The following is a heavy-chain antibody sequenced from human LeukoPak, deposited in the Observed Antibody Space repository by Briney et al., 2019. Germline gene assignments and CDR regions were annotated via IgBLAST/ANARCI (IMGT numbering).Heavy chain of an antibody. CDR1: GFTVSSNY. V-gene: IGHV3-66*01. CDR2: IYSGGST. Sequence: GGSLRLSCAASGFTVSSNYMSWVRQAPGKGLEWVSVIYSGGSTYYADSVKGRFTISRDNSKNTLYLQMDSLRADDTAVYYCARGLMAGYSSGYYLGHGTLVTVSS. J-gene: IGHJ4*01. D-gene: IGHD6-19*01. CDR3: ARGLMAGYSSGYY.